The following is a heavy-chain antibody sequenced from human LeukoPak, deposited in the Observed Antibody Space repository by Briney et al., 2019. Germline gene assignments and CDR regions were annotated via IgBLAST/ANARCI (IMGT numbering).Heavy chain of an antibody. CDR2: ISSSSSNA. D-gene: IGHD6-19*01. J-gene: IGHJ4*02. CDR3: ARRSVAGTWDFDY. CDR1: GFTFSDFY. Sequence: GGSLRLSCAASGFTFSDFYMSWVRQAPGKGLEWLSYISSSSSNANYADSVKGRFAISRDNAKNSLYLQLNSLRAEDTAVYYCARRSVAGTWDFDYWGQGTLVTVSS. V-gene: IGHV3-11*03.